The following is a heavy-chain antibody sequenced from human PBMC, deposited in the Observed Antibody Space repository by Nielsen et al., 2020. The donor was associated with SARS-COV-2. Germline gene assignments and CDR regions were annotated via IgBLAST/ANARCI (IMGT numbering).Heavy chain of an antibody. CDR1: GGSFSGYY. Sequence: SETLSLTCAVYGGSFSGYYWSWIRQPPGKGLEWIGEINHSGGTNNNPSLKGRVTISLDTSKNQFSLKLTSVTAADTAVYYCARSITGTSAAWGQGTLVTVSS. CDR2: INHSGGT. CDR3: ARSITGTSAA. D-gene: IGHD1-7*01. J-gene: IGHJ5*02. V-gene: IGHV4-34*01.